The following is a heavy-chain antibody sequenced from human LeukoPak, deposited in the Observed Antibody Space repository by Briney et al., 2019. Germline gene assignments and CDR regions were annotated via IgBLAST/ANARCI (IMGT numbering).Heavy chain of an antibody. D-gene: IGHD2-2*03. CDR1: GFTFSSYG. CDR3: AKDSMDIVVVPAANIIIGAFDI. V-gene: IGHV3-30*18. CDR2: ISYDGSNK. Sequence: GGSLRLSCAASGFTFSSYGMHWVRQAPGKGLEWVAVISYDGSNKYYADSVKGRFTISRDNSKNTLYLQMNSLRAEDTAVYYCAKDSMDIVVVPAANIIIGAFDIWGQGTMVTVSS. J-gene: IGHJ3*02.